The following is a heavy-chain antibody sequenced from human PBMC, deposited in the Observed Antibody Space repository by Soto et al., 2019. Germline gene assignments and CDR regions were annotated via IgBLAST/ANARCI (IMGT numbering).Heavy chain of an antibody. V-gene: IGHV1-18*04. D-gene: IGHD3-3*01. CDR1: GYSFSTNG. J-gene: IGHJ5*02. CDR2: ISANTGDT. Sequence: QVQLAQSGAEVKKPGASITVSCKASGYSFSTNGVSWVRQAPGQGLEWMGWISANTGDTLYAEKFEDRITFTADTPTTTASMELRSLRPDDTATSFCATDKGDFTSGPWGQGTLITVSS. CDR3: ATDKGDFTSGP.